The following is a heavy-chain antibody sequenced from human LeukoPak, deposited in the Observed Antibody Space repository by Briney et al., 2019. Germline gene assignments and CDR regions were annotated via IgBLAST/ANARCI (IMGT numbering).Heavy chain of an antibody. CDR2: MNPNSGNT. J-gene: IGHJ5*02. D-gene: IGHD5-18*01. Sequence: GASVKVSCKASGYTFTSYDNNWVRQATGQGLEWMGWMNPNSGNTGYAQKFQGRVTMTRNTSISTAYMELSSLRSDDTAVYYCARENGTAMATDPWGQGTLVTVSS. CDR3: ARENGTAMATDP. V-gene: IGHV1-8*01. CDR1: GYTFTSYD.